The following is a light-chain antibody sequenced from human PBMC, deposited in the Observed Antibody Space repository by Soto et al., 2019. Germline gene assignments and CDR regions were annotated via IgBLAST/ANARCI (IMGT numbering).Light chain of an antibody. V-gene: IGKV3-20*01. J-gene: IGKJ4*01. CDR1: QHVTTTY. CDR2: GAS. Sequence: IVLTQSPATMSLSPGERATLSCTASQHVTTTYIAWYQQKFGQAPRLLIYGASTRATGTPDRFTGGGFGTDFTLTISRVEAEDFAVYYCQQYDSSFTFGGGTKVE. CDR3: QQYDSSFT.